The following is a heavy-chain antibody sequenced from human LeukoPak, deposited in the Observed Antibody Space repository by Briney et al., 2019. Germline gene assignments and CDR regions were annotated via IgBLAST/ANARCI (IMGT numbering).Heavy chain of an antibody. Sequence: VASVKVSCKASGYTFTGYYMHWVRQAPGQGLEWMGWINPNSGGTNYAQKFQGRVTMTRDTSISTAYMELSRLRSDDTAVYYCARDPYSSGWYEDYWGQGTLVTVSS. J-gene: IGHJ4*02. D-gene: IGHD6-19*01. CDR1: GYTFTGYY. CDR3: ARDPYSSGWYEDY. CDR2: INPNSGGT. V-gene: IGHV1-2*02.